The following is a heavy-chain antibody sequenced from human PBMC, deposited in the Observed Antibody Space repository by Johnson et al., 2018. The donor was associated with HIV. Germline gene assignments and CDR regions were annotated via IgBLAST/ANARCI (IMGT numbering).Heavy chain of an antibody. V-gene: IGHV3-13*01. CDR1: GFIFSSYD. D-gene: IGHD2-21*02. J-gene: IGHJ3*02. CDR2: IGTAGDT. Sequence: VQLVESGGGLVKPGGSLRLSCVASGFIFSSYDMHWVRQATGRGLEWVSGIGTAGDTYDPGSVKGRFTISRENAKNSLYLQMNSLRAEDTALYYRARWIRDCGGDCYDAFDMWGQATMVTVSS. CDR3: ARWIRDCGGDCYDAFDM.